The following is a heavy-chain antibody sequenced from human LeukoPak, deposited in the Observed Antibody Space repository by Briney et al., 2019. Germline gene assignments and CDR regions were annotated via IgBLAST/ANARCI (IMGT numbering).Heavy chain of an antibody. Sequence: GGSLRLSCAASGFTFSSYGMHWVRQAPGKGLEWVAVIWYDGSNKYYADSVKGRFTISRDNSKNTLYLQMNSLRAEDTAVYYCARGSSSLHRGMDVWGQGTTVTVSS. J-gene: IGHJ6*02. V-gene: IGHV3-33*01. CDR3: ARGSSSLHRGMDV. CDR1: GFTFSSYG. CDR2: IWYDGSNK. D-gene: IGHD6-6*01.